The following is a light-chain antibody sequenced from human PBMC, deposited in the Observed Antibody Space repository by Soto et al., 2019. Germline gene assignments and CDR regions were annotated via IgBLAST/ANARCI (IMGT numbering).Light chain of an antibody. CDR3: QQYIYWPWT. CDR2: GAS. CDR1: QSVSST. V-gene: IGKV3-15*01. Sequence: ERVMTQSPATLSVSPGERATLSCRASQSVSSTLAWYQQKPGQAPRLLIYGASTRATGIPARFSGSGSGTEFTLTISSLQSEDFAVYYCQQYIYWPWTFGQGTKVDIK. J-gene: IGKJ1*01.